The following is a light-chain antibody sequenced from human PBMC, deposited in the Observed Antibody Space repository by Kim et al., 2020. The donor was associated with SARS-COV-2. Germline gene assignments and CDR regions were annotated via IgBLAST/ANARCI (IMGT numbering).Light chain of an antibody. CDR3: QTWGTPVV. CDR2: VNRDGSH. V-gene: IGLV4-69*01. J-gene: IGLJ2*01. Sequence: GASVKLACTGSGTNNYYSIAWHQQQPERGPRFLLKVNRDGSHYKGDGIPDRFSGSSSESQRFLTISNLQSGDEADYYCQTWGTPVVFGGGTQLTVL. CDR1: GTNNYYS.